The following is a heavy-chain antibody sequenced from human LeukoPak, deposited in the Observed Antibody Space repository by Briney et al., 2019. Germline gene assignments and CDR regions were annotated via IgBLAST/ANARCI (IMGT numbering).Heavy chain of an antibody. CDR3: ARAVKGRYFDWLLSDYFDY. D-gene: IGHD3-9*01. CDR1: GYTFTGYY. V-gene: IGHV1-2*06. J-gene: IGHJ4*02. Sequence: ASVKVSCKASGYTFTGYYMHWVRQAPGQGLEWMGRINPNSGGTNYAQKFQGRVTMTRDMSINTAYMELSRLRSDDTAVDYCARAVKGRYFDWLLSDYFDYRGQGTLVTVSS. CDR2: INPNSGGT.